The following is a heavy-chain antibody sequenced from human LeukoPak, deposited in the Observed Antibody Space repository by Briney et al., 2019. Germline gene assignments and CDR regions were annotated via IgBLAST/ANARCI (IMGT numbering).Heavy chain of an antibody. D-gene: IGHD3-10*02. Sequence: GGSLRLSCAASGFTFSSYWMHWVRQAPGKGLVWVSRINSDGSSTNYADSVKGRFTISRYNAKNTLYLQMNSLGAEDTAVYYCARGLFGGYSWFDPWGQGTLVTVSS. J-gene: IGHJ5*02. CDR3: ARGLFGGYSWFDP. V-gene: IGHV3-74*01. CDR1: GFTFSSYW. CDR2: INSDGSST.